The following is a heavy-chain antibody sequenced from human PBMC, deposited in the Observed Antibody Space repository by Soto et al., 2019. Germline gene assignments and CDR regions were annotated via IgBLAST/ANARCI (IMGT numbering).Heavy chain of an antibody. V-gene: IGHV1-69*02. CDR3: ARTVYCTNGVCYTGGFDY. Sequence: QVQLVQSGAEVKKPGSSVKVSYKASGGTFSSYTISWVRQAPGQGLEWMGRIIPILGIANYAQKFQGRVTITADKSTSTAYMELSSLRSEDTAVYYCARTVYCTNGVCYTGGFDYWGQGTLVTVSS. CDR1: GGTFSSYT. J-gene: IGHJ4*02. CDR2: IIPILGIA. D-gene: IGHD2-8*01.